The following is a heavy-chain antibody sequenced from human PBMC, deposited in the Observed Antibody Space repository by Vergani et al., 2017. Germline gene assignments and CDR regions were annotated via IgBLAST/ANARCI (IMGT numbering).Heavy chain of an antibody. V-gene: IGHV7-4-1*02. D-gene: IGHD3-3*01. J-gene: IGHJ1*01. Sequence: QLVQSGPEVKKPGTSVKVSCKASGYTFTSYAMNWVRQAPGQGLEWMGWINTNTGNPTYAQGFTGRFVFSLDTSVSTAYLQISSLKAEDTAVYYCARDSAVXDFWSGYYTTGPGYFQHWGQGTLVTVSS. CDR3: ARDSAVXDFWSGYYTTGPGYFQH. CDR1: GYTFTSYA. CDR2: INTNTGNP.